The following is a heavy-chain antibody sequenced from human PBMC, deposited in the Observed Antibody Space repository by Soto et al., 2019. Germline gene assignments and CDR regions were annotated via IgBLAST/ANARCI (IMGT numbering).Heavy chain of an antibody. Sequence: GASVKVSCKASGYTFTGYYMHWVRQAPGQGLEWMEWINPNSGSTNYAQKFQGRVTMTRDTSISTAYMELSRLRSDDTAVYYCASLGLYCSGGSCYSNYWGQGTLVTVSS. D-gene: IGHD2-15*01. CDR1: GYTFTGYY. CDR2: INPNSGST. V-gene: IGHV1-2*02. CDR3: ASLGLYCSGGSCYSNY. J-gene: IGHJ4*02.